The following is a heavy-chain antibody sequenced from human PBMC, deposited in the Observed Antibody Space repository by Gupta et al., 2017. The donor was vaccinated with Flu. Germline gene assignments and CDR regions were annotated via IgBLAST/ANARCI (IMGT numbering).Heavy chain of an antibody. Sequence: QVQLVESGGGLVKPGGSLRLSCAASGFTFSDYYMSWIRQAPGKGLEWVSYISSSGSTIYYADSVKGRFTISRDNDKNSLYLQMNSLRAEDTAVYYWARRTDTAMAPGHYFDYWGQGTLVTVSS. V-gene: IGHV3-11*01. CDR3: ARRTDTAMAPGHYFDY. J-gene: IGHJ4*02. D-gene: IGHD5-18*01. CDR1: GFTFSDYY. CDR2: ISSSGSTI.